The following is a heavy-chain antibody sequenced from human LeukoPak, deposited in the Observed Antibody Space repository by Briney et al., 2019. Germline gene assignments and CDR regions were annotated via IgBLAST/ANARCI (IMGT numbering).Heavy chain of an antibody. D-gene: IGHD1/OR15-1a*01. Sequence: SGPTLVNPTQTLTLTCTFSGFSLSSGGVGVGWIRQPPGKAPECLAVVRWNEDKRYSPSLKSRLTITKDTPKNQVVLTMTNLDPVDTATYYSAREHNTCFDYWGQGTLVTVSS. J-gene: IGHJ4*02. CDR3: AREHNTCFDY. CDR1: GFSLSSGGVG. V-gene: IGHV2-5*01. CDR2: VRWNEDK.